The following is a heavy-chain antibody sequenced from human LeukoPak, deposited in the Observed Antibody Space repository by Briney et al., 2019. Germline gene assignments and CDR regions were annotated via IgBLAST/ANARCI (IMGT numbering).Heavy chain of an antibody. CDR1: GYTFTGYY. D-gene: IGHD3-22*01. CDR2: INPNSGGT. Sequence: ASVKVSCKASGYTFTGYYMHWVRQAPGQGLEWMGRINPNSGGTNYAQKFQGRVTMTRDTSISTAYMELSRLRSDDTAVFYCASDLAYYDSSGSLDYWGQGTLVTVSS. CDR3: ASDLAYYDSSGSLDY. V-gene: IGHV1-2*06. J-gene: IGHJ4*02.